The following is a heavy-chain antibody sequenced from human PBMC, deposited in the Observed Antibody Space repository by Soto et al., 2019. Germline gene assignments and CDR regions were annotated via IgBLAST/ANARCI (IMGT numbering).Heavy chain of an antibody. V-gene: IGHV1-18*01. CDR2: FSADNGNT. CDR3: ARLKVRGSYYYYGMDV. CDR1: GYTFTSYG. D-gene: IGHD1-26*01. Sequence: QVQLVQSGAEVKKPGASVKVSCKASGYTFTSYGISWVRQAPGQGLEWMGWFSADNGNTNYAQKLQGRVTMTTNTSTRTAYMELSSLRSDDTAVYYCARLKVRGSYYYYGMDVWGQGTTVTVSS. J-gene: IGHJ6*02.